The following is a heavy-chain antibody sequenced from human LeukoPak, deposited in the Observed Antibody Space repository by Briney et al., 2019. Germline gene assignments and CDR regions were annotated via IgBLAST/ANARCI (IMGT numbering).Heavy chain of an antibody. Sequence: GSLRLXXVGSGFXXRSHAMSWVRQAPEKGLEFVXGIYENGGTTYYADSVKGRFSISRDNSKNTLYLQMDSLRGEDTAVYYCAKDFRIGYSAHFDYWGQGALVTVSS. V-gene: IGHV3-23*01. J-gene: IGHJ4*02. D-gene: IGHD2-21*01. CDR1: GFXXRSHA. CDR2: IYENGGTT. CDR3: AKDFRIGYSAHFDY.